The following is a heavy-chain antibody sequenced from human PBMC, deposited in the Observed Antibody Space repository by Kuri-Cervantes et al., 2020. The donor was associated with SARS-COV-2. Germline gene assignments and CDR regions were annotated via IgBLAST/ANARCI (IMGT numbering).Heavy chain of an antibody. V-gene: IGHV3-21*01. Sequence: GSLRLSCAASGFTFSSYSMNWVRQAPGKGLEWVSSISSSSSYIYYADSVKGRFTIPRDNAKNSLYLQMNSLRAEDTAVYYCAREGAYDFWSIDYWGQGTLVTVSS. CDR1: GFTFSSYS. CDR3: AREGAYDFWSIDY. D-gene: IGHD3-3*01. CDR2: ISSSSSYI. J-gene: IGHJ4*02.